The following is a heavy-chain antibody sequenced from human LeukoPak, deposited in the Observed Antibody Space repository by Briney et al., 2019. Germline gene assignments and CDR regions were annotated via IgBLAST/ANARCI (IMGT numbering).Heavy chain of an antibody. CDR3: XXXXXXXTLYFGF. D-gene: IGHD2-21*01. CDR1: GFXXXXYS. CDR2: ISSSSSTI. J-gene: IGHJ4*02. Sequence: SGFXXXXYSMNWVRQAPGKGLXWVSYISSSSSTIXYADSVKGRFTISRDXYKNTLYMQMNSLRAEDTAVYYXXXXXXXXTLYFGFWGQGTLVTVSS. V-gene: IGHV3-48*01.